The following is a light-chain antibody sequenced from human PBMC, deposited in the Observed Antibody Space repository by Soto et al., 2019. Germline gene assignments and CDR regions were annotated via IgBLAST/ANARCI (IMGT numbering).Light chain of an antibody. V-gene: IGLV2-14*01. CDR2: EVN. CDR1: SSDVGRYNY. Sequence: QSALTQPASVSGSPGQSIIISCTGTSSDVGRYNYVSWYQQHPGKAPKLIIYEVNNRPSEISNRFSGSKSANTASLTISGLQAEDEADYYCTSFTSSATYVFGTETKVTVL. CDR3: TSFTSSATYV. J-gene: IGLJ1*01.